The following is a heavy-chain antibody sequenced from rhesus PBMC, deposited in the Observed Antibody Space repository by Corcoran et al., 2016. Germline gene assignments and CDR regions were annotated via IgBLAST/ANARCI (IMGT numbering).Heavy chain of an antibody. J-gene: IGHJ4*01. Sequence: QVQLQESGPGLVKPSETLSLTCAVSGGSVSSSNWWSWIRQPPGKGLVWIGYISGSSGNTYYNPSLKSRVTISTDTSQSQFSLKLSSVTAADTAVYYCVRIYDSGYFDYWGQGVLVTVSS. CDR3: VRIYDSGYFDY. V-gene: IGHV4-65*01. CDR1: GGSVSSSNW. CDR2: ISGSSGNT. D-gene: IGHD3-28*01.